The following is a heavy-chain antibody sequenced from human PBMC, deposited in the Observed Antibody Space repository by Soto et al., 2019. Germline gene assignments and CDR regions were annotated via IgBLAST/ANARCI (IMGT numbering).Heavy chain of an antibody. CDR3: ARDYDSSGYYYFDY. Sequence: PSETLSLTGTVSGGSISSGGYYWSWIRQHPGKGLEWIGYIYYSGSTYYNPSLKSRVTISVDTSKNQFSLKLSSVTAAATAVYYCARDYDSSGYYYFDYWGQVPLVTVSS. CDR1: GGSISSGGYY. V-gene: IGHV4-31*03. CDR2: IYYSGST. D-gene: IGHD3-22*01. J-gene: IGHJ4*02.